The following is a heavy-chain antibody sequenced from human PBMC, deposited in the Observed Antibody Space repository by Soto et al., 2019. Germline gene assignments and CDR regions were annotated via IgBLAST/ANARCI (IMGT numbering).Heavy chain of an antibody. Sequence: GESLKISCKGSGYSFTSYWIGWVRQMPGKGLEWMGIIYPGDSDTRYSPSFQGQVTISADKSISSAYLQWSSLKASDTAMYYCARQGPNYCSGGSCPFDYWGQGTLVTVSS. J-gene: IGHJ4*02. D-gene: IGHD2-15*01. CDR3: ARQGPNYCSGGSCPFDY. CDR2: IYPGDSDT. V-gene: IGHV5-51*01. CDR1: GYSFTSYW.